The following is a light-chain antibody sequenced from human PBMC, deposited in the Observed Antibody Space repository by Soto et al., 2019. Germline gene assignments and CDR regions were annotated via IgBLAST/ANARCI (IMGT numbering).Light chain of an antibody. J-gene: IGKJ2*01. CDR2: LAS. CDR1: QSLLHRNGYNY. V-gene: IGKV2-28*01. CDR3: MQALNSPYT. Sequence: DIVMTQSPLSLPVTPGEPASMSCRSSQSLLHRNGYNYLEWYVQKPGQAPHLLLFLASNRASGVPDRFSGSGSGTDFTLKISSVEPEDVGVYYCMQALNSPYTFGQGTKLEI.